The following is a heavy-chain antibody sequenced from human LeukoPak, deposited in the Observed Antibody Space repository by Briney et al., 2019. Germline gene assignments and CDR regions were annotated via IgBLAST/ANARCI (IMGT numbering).Heavy chain of an antibody. D-gene: IGHD3-22*01. CDR2: IYTSGTI. CDR1: GGSISSYY. V-gene: IGHV4-4*07. Sequence: SETLSLTCTVCGGSISSYYWSWIRQPAGKGLEWIGRIYTSGTINYNPSLKSRVTMSVDTSKNQFSLNLSSVTAADTAVYYCARDRPYDSSGYFYVFDCWGQGTLVTVSS. CDR3: ARDRPYDSSGYFYVFDC. J-gene: IGHJ4*02.